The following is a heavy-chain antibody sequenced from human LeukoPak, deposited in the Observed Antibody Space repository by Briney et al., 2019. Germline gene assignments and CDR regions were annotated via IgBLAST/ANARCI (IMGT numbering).Heavy chain of an antibody. J-gene: IGHJ5*02. V-gene: IGHV3-74*01. D-gene: IGHD3-10*01. CDR1: GFTFSSYW. Sequence: GGSLRLSCAASGFTFSSYWMHWVRQAPGKGLVWVSRINSDGSSTSYADAVMGRFTISRDNANNMLYLQMNSLRPEDTAIYYCSRDLPRTSGPWGQGTLVTVSS. CDR2: INSDGSST. CDR3: SRDLPRTSGP.